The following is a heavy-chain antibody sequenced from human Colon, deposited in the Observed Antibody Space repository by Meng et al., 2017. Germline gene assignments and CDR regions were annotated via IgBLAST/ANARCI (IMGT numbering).Heavy chain of an antibody. CDR1: VFTFSSYA. D-gene: IGHD6-6*01. V-gene: IGHV3-23*01. J-gene: IGHJ4*02. CDR2: ITGSGDNT. CDR3: ASQRIAASGPPNC. Sequence: GGSLRLSCAASVFTFSSYAMTWVRQAPGKGLEWVSGITGSGDNTYYADSVKGRFTISRDNSKNTVYLQMNSLRAEDTAIYYCASQRIAASGPPNCGGQGTQVTVSS.